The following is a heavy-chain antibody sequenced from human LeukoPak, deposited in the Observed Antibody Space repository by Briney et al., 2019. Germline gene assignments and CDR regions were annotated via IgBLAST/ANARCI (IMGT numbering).Heavy chain of an antibody. CDR1: GHSFASYW. Sequence: GESLKISCQSSGHSFASYWIGWVRQMPGQGLEWMGIIYPGDSDTRYSPSFEGQVTISVDKSITTAYLQWTSLKASDTAMYYCARLAGNNWLDPWGQGNLVTVSS. CDR3: ARLAGNNWLDP. V-gene: IGHV5-51*01. CDR2: IYPGDSDT. J-gene: IGHJ5*02.